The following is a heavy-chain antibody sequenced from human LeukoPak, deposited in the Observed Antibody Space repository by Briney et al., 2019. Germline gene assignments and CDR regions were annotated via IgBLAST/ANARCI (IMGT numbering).Heavy chain of an antibody. CDR3: ARCYYRIDAGPYY. D-gene: IGHD3-22*01. Sequence: PSESLSLTCTVSGGSISSSGDDSGWTRQPPGKGLGWIGRINYSGRTYYNPSLKSRVAISVDTSTNQFSLKLSSVTAADTAVYYCARCYYRIDAGPYYWGQGTLVTVSS. CDR2: INYSGRT. CDR1: GGSISSSGDD. J-gene: IGHJ4*02. V-gene: IGHV4-39*01.